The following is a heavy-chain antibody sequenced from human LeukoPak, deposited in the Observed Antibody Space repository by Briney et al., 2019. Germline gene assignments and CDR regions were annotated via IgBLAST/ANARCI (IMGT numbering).Heavy chain of an antibody. D-gene: IGHD2-2*01. V-gene: IGHV1-69*05. CDR3: ALLVVPAAGVYYYYMDV. CDR1: GYTFTGYY. J-gene: IGHJ6*03. Sequence: SVKVSCKASGYTFTGYYMHWVRQAPGQGLEWMGGIIPIFGTANYAQKFQGRVTITTDESTSTAYMELSSLRSEDTAVYYCALLVVPAAGVYYYYMDVWGKGTTVTVSS. CDR2: IIPIFGTA.